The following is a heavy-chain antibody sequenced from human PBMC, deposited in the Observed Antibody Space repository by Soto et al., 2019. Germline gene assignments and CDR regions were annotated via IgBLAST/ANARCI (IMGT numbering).Heavy chain of an antibody. D-gene: IGHD6-13*01. CDR1: GFTFSSYS. V-gene: IGHV3-48*02. Sequence: EVQLVESGGGLVQPGGSLRLSCAASGFTFSSYSMNWVRQAPGKGLEWVSYISSSSSTIYYADSVKGRFTISRDNAKHSLYLQMNSLRDEDTAVYYCAREAAAGYLNWFDPWGQGTLVTVSS. CDR2: ISSSSSTI. CDR3: AREAAAGYLNWFDP. J-gene: IGHJ5*02.